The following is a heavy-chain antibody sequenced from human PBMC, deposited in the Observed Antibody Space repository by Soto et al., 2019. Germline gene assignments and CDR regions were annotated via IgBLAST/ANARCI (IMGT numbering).Heavy chain of an antibody. V-gene: IGHV1-69*13. CDR3: ASAPLSMSAAFDI. D-gene: IGHD6-6*01. CDR2: IIPIFGTA. CDR1: GGTFSSYA. Sequence: KPPVASVKVSCKASGGTFSSYAISWVRQAPGQGLEWMGGIIPIFGTANYAQKFQGRVTITADESTSTAYMVLSSLRFEDTAVYYCASAPLSMSAAFDIWGQGTMVTVSS. J-gene: IGHJ3*02.